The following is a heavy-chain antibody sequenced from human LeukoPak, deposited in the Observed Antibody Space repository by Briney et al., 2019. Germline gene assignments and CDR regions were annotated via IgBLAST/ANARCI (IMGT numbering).Heavy chain of an antibody. Sequence: SETLSLTCNVSGGSISTYYWSWIRKPPGKGLEWIGHIYNGGSTNYSPSLKSRVTISVDTSKNQFSLKLSSVTAADTAVYYCARFKRAGGWSYFDYWGQGTLVTVSS. CDR3: ARFKRAGGWSYFDY. CDR2: IYNGGST. J-gene: IGHJ4*02. V-gene: IGHV4-59*01. D-gene: IGHD6-19*01. CDR1: GGSISTYY.